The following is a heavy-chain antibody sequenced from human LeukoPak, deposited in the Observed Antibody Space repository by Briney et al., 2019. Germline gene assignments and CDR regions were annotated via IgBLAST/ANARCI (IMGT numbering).Heavy chain of an antibody. CDR1: GDSISSYY. CDR3: ARGTAVAGT. V-gene: IGHV4-59*12. CDR2: IYYSGST. D-gene: IGHD6-19*01. Sequence: SETLSLTCIVSGDSISSYYWSWIRQPPGKGLEWIGYIYYSGSTNYNPSLKSRVTISVDTSKNQFSLRLSSVTAADTAVYYCARGTAVAGTWGQGTLVTVSS. J-gene: IGHJ5*02.